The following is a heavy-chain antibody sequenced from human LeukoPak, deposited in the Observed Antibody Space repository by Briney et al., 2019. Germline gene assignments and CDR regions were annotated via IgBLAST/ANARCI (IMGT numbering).Heavy chain of an antibody. CDR1: GFTFSTYA. CDR2: ISGSGGNT. CDR3: ANEYSKGDI. D-gene: IGHD1-26*01. Sequence: GGSLRLSCAASGFTFSTYAMSWVRQAPGKGLEWVSGISGSGGNTYYADSVKGRFTISRDNSKDTLYLQMNSLRAEDAAVYYCANEYSKGDIWGQGTMVTVSS. V-gene: IGHV3-23*01. J-gene: IGHJ3*02.